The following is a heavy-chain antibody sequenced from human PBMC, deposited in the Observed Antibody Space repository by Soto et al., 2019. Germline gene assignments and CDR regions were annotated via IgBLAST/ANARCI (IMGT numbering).Heavy chain of an antibody. Sequence: TLSLTCSVSGVSITSYYWSRIRQSAGGGLEWMGRINTDGLSTYSPSFKSRLTMSLDTSKNQVSLRLISVTAADTAVYFCARVPVAVAATEDYYGLDVWGQGTTVTVSS. J-gene: IGHJ6*02. CDR2: INTDGLS. D-gene: IGHD2-15*01. CDR3: ARVPVAVAATEDYYGLDV. CDR1: GVSITSYY. V-gene: IGHV4-4*07.